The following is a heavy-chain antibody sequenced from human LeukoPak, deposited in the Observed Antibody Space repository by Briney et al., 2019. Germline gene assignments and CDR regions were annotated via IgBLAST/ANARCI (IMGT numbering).Heavy chain of an antibody. CDR2: IDPEDGKT. CDR3: TTGAGPEFTSSWNLEY. Sequence: ASVKISCKASGYIFTDYNMHWVKQAPGKGLEWMGRIDPEDGKTKYAEDIEGRLTLSVDTSIDTAYMEVSSLRSEDTAVYYCTTGAGPEFTSSWNLEYWGLGTLVTVSS. V-gene: IGHV1-69-2*01. CDR1: GYIFTDYN. J-gene: IGHJ4*02. D-gene: IGHD6-6*01.